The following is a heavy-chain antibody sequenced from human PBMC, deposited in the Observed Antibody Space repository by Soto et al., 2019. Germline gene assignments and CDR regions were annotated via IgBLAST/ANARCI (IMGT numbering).Heavy chain of an antibody. CDR1: GDSVSSNSAA. Sequence: SQTLSLTGAISGDSVSSNSAAWNWIRQSPSRGLEWLGRTYYRSKWYNDYAVSVKSRITINPDTSKNQFSLQLNSVTPEDTAVYYCARAPSRIAAAGLPFDYWGQGTLVTVSS. CDR2: TYYRSKWYN. J-gene: IGHJ4*02. V-gene: IGHV6-1*01. CDR3: ARAPSRIAAAGLPFDY. D-gene: IGHD6-13*01.